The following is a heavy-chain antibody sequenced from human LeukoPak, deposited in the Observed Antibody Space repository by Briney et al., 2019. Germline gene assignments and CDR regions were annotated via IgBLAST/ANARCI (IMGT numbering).Heavy chain of an antibody. J-gene: IGHJ4*02. Sequence: ASVKVSCKASGYTFTGYSVHWVRQAPGQGLEWMGWINLKSGGTNYAQKFQARVTMTRETSISTAYMELSRLRSDDTAVYYCAREDSTGYSSLDYWGQGTLVTVSS. CDR2: INLKSGGT. D-gene: IGHD3-22*01. CDR3: AREDSTGYSSLDY. V-gene: IGHV1-2*02. CDR1: GYTFTGYS.